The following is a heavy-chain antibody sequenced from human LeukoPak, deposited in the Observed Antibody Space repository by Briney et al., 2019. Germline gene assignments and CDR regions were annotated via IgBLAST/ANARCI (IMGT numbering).Heavy chain of an antibody. V-gene: IGHV3-74*01. J-gene: IGHJ4*02. CDR3: IGSGGWPGY. CDR1: GFTFSSYW. CDR2: IASDGST. D-gene: IGHD1-26*01. Sequence: GGSLRLTCAASGFTFSSYWMHWVRQAPGKGLVWVSRIASDGSTVYADSVKGRFTISRDNAKDTVYLQMNSLRVEDTAVYYCIGSGGWPGYWGQGTLVTVSS.